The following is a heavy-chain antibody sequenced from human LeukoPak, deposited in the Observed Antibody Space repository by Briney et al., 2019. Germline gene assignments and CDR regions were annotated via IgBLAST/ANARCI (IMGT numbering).Heavy chain of an antibody. D-gene: IGHD2-2*02. CDR3: ARGYMTADY. V-gene: IGHV3-7*05. CDR1: GFTFNNYW. J-gene: IGHJ4*02. CDR2: IKQDGSDK. Sequence: GGSLRLSCVASGFTFNNYWMSWVRQAPGKGLDWVASIKQDGSDKYYVDSVRGRFTISRDNAKNSLYLQMSSLRAGDTAVYYCARGYMTADYWGQGSLVTVSS.